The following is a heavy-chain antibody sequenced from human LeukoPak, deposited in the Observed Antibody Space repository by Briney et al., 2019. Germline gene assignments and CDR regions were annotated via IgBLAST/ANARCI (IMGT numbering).Heavy chain of an antibody. D-gene: IGHD6-13*01. CDR1: GFIFGSYW. CDR3: ARDRGSSGWYEFDY. Sequence: GGSLRLSCTASGFIFGSYWMNWVRQAPGKGLEWVANIKQDGSEKYYVDSVRGRFTISRDNAKNSLYLQMNSLRAEDTAVYYCARDRGSSGWYEFDYWGQGTLVTVSS. V-gene: IGHV3-7*01. CDR2: IKQDGSEK. J-gene: IGHJ4*02.